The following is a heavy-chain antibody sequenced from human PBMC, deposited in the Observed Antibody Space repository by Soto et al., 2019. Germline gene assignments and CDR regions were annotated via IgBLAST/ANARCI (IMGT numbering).Heavy chain of an antibody. Sequence: SEPLSLTCTVSGGSISSYYWGWIRQPPGKGLEWIGYIYYSGSTNYNPSLKSRVTISVDTSKNQFSLKVSSVTAADTAVYYCARNTDGGNYDYWGQGTLVTVS. V-gene: IGHV4-59*01. D-gene: IGHD2-15*01. CDR1: GGSISSYY. CDR2: IYYSGST. J-gene: IGHJ4*02. CDR3: ARNTDGGNYDY.